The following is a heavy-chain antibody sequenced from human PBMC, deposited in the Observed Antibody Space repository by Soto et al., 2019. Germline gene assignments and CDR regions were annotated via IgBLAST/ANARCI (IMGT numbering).Heavy chain of an antibody. V-gene: IGHV5-10-1*01. J-gene: IGHJ5*02. CDR3: ARNGGGSYNWFDP. CDR2: IDPSDSYA. Sequence: GESLKISCKGSGYSFTSYWISWVRQMPGKGLEWMGRIDPSDSYANYSPSFQGHVTISADKSISTAYLQWSSLKASDTAMYYCARNGGGSYNWFDPWGQGTLVTVSS. D-gene: IGHD2-15*01. CDR1: GYSFTSYW.